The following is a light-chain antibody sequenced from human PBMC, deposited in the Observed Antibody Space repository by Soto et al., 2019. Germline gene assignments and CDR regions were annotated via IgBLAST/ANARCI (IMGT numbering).Light chain of an antibody. Sequence: QSALTQPPSASGSPGQSVTISCTGTKNDIGVYDFVSWYQHHPGKAPRLIIYEVVQRPSGVPDRFPGSKSGNTASLTVSGLQAADEGDYFCKSYAGSNTYVFGSGTKVTVL. CDR1: KNDIGVYDF. CDR2: EVV. V-gene: IGLV2-8*01. CDR3: KSYAGSNTYV. J-gene: IGLJ1*01.